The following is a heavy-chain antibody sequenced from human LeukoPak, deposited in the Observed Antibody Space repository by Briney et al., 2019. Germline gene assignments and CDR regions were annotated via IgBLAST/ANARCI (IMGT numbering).Heavy chain of an antibody. V-gene: IGHV1-69*05. D-gene: IGHD1-26*01. J-gene: IGHJ4*02. Sequence: VKVSCKASGGTFSSYAISWVRQAPGHGLEWMGGIIPIFGTANYAQKFQGRVTITTDESTSTAYMELSSLRSEDTAVYYCARGGEYSGSYYEKFDYWGQGTLVTVSS. CDR1: GGTFSSYA. CDR2: IIPIFGTA. CDR3: ARGGEYSGSYYEKFDY.